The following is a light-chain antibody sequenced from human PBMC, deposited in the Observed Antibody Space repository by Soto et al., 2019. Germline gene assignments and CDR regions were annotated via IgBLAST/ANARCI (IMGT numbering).Light chain of an antibody. CDR3: SSYTSSSSLEV. Sequence: QSALTQPASVSGSPGQSITISCTGTSSDVGGYNYVSWYQQHPGKAPKLMIYDVSNRPSGVSNRLAGSKSGNTASLTISGLQAEDEADYYGSSYTSSSSLEVFGTGTKLTVL. J-gene: IGLJ1*01. CDR1: SSDVGGYNY. V-gene: IGLV2-14*01. CDR2: DVS.